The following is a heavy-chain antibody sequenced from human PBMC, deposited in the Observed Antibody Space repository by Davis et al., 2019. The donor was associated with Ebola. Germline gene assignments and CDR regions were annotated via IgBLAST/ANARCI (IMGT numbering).Heavy chain of an antibody. V-gene: IGHV1-18*04. CDR3: ARDGRMPRMLYGMDV. CDR2: ISAYNGNT. D-gene: IGHD3-16*02. CDR1: GYTFTSYG. Sequence: ASVKVSCKASGYTFTSYGISWVRQAPGQGLEWMGWISAYNGNTNYAQKFQGRVTMTTDRSTSTAHMELRSLRSDDTAVYYCARDGRMPRMLYGMDVWGQGTTVSVSS. J-gene: IGHJ6*02.